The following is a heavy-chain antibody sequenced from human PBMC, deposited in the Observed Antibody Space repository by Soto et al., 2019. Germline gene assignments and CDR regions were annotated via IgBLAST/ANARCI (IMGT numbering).Heavy chain of an antibody. Sequence: QVQLQESGPGLVKPSQTLSLTCTVSGGSFSSGDYYWSWIRQPPGKGLEWIGYIYYTGSTYYHPSLKSRVTMSVDTSKNQCSLRLSSVTAADTAVYYCARVPAGGNSDYFDSWGQGTLVTVSS. CDR1: GGSFSSGDYY. CDR2: IYYTGST. V-gene: IGHV4-30-4*01. CDR3: ARVPAGGNSDYFDS. J-gene: IGHJ4*02. D-gene: IGHD2-21*02.